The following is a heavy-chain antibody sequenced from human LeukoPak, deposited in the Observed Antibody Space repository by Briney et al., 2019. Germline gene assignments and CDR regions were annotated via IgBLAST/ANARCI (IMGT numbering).Heavy chain of an antibody. V-gene: IGHV3-66*01. Sequence: GGSLRLSCAASGFTFSNAWMSWVRQAPGKGLEWVSIISSAGTTYYADSVKGRFTISRDNSKNTVYLQVNSLRDEDTAVYYCARDLEAANTYYFDYWGQGTMVTVSS. CDR2: ISSAGTT. CDR1: GFTFSNAW. J-gene: IGHJ4*02. CDR3: ARDLEAANTYYFDY. D-gene: IGHD6-13*01.